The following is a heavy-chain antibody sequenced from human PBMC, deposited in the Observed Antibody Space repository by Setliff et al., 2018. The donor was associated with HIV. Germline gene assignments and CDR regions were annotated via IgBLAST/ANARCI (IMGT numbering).Heavy chain of an antibody. Sequence: PAETLSLTCAVSGDSINTPHCWSWVRQSLEKGLEWIGEVCQRGGINYNPFLWSRASISMDKPRNYFSLEMASLTAADTAVYFCVRNHEWALGTWGQGLLVTVSS. CDR2: VCQRGGI. CDR1: GDSINTPHC. V-gene: IGHV4-4*01. CDR3: VRNHEWALGT. J-gene: IGHJ5*02. D-gene: IGHD1-26*01.